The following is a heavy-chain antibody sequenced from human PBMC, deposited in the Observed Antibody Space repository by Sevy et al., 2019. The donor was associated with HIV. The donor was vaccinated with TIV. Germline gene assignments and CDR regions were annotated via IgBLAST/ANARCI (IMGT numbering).Heavy chain of an antibody. CDR2: INESGIT. J-gene: IGHJ5*02. CDR1: DGSFSGYY. V-gene: IGHV4-34*01. D-gene: IGHD2-2*01. CDR3: TRSPPVVVVPGAPSWFDP. Sequence: SETLSLTCGVHDGSFSGYYWNWIRQLPGKGLEWIGEINESGITYYNPFLKSRVTISVDTSKKQFSLKLNSVTAADTAGYFCTRSPPVVVVPGAPSWFDPWGQGTLVTVSS.